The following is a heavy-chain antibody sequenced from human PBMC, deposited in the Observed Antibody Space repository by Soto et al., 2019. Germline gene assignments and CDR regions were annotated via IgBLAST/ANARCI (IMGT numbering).Heavy chain of an antibody. D-gene: IGHD6-25*01. J-gene: IGHJ5*02. CDR2: INHSGST. CDR3: AGAKRVGYRVTKDWFDP. Sequence: SETLSLTCAVYGGSFSGYYWSWIRQPPGKGLEWIGEINHSGSTNYNPSLTSRVTISVDTSKNQFSLKLSSVTAADTAVYYCAGAKRVGYRVTKDWFDPWGQGTLVTVSS. V-gene: IGHV4-34*01. CDR1: GGSFSGYY.